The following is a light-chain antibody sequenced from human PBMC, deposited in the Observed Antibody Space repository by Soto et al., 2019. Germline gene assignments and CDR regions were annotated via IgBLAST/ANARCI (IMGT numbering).Light chain of an antibody. CDR3: RSYAGSNNLV. CDR2: EVS. Sequence: QSVLTQPPSASGSPGQSVPISCTGTSSGVGGTNYVSWYQQHPGKARKLMIYEVSKRPSGVPDRCSGSKSGHTASLTVSGLQAEDEAHYYCRSYAGSNNLVFGGGTKLTVL. V-gene: IGLV2-8*01. J-gene: IGLJ2*01. CDR1: SSGVGGTNY.